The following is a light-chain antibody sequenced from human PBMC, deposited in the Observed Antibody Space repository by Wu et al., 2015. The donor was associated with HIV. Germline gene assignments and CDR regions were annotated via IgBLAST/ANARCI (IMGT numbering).Light chain of an antibody. Sequence: EIVLTQSPGTLSLSPGERATLSCRASQSVSSSYLAWYQQKPGQAPRLLIYGASSRATGIPDRFSGSGSGTDFTLTISRLEPEDFAVYYCQQYNNWPRTFGGGTKVEIK. CDR2: GAS. J-gene: IGKJ4*01. V-gene: IGKV3-20*01. CDR3: QQYNNWPRT. CDR1: QSVSSSY.